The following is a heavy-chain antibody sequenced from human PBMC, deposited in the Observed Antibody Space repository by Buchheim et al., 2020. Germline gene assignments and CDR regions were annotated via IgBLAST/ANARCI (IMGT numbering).Heavy chain of an antibody. CDR1: GGSFSGYY. CDR3: ASLGFWTYYYGMDV. Sequence: QVQLQQWGAGLLKPSETLSLTCAVSGGSFSGYYWSWIRQPPGKGLEWSGEINHSGSTNYNPSLKSRVTISVDTSKHQFSLQLSSVTAADTAVYYCASLGFWTYYYGMDVWGQGTT. J-gene: IGHJ6*02. CDR2: INHSGST. V-gene: IGHV4-34*01. D-gene: IGHD3/OR15-3a*01.